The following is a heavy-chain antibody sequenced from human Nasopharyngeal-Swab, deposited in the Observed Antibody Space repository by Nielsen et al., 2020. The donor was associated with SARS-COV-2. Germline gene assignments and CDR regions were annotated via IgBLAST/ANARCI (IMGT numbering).Heavy chain of an antibody. D-gene: IGHD6-19*01. CDR3: ARCSGWDRRNDY. CDR2: IYHSGST. V-gene: IGHV4-4*02. J-gene: IGHJ4*02. Sequence: WIRQPSGKGLEWIGEIYHSGSTNYNPSLKSRVTISVDKSKNQFSLKLSSVTAADTAVYYCARCSGWDRRNDYWGQGTLVTVSS.